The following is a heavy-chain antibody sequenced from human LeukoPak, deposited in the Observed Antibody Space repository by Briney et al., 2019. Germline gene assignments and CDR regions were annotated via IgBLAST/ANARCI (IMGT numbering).Heavy chain of an antibody. CDR2: IKQDASQE. J-gene: IGHJ4*02. V-gene: IGHV3-7*01. CDR1: GFTFSSYW. D-gene: IGHD3-3*01. CDR3: ARGVVYPAWSGPHWSDY. Sequence: GVLRLSCAASGFTFSSYWMSWVCQAPGKGPEWVAHIKQDASQEYHVDSVKGRFTISRDNAKNSLYLQMNSLRAEDTAVYYCARGVVYPAWSGPHWSDYWGQGALVTVSS.